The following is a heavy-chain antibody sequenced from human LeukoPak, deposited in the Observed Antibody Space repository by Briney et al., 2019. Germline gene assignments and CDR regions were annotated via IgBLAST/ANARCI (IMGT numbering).Heavy chain of an antibody. CDR1: GFTFDDYG. Sequence: PGGSLRLSGAASGFTFDDYGMSWVRQAPGKGLEWVSGINWNGGSTGYADSVKGRFTISRDNAKNSLYLQMNSLRAEDTALYYCARGVLRFLEWLSFSPEFDYWGQGTLVTVSS. CDR3: ARGVLRFLEWLSFSPEFDY. V-gene: IGHV3-20*04. J-gene: IGHJ4*02. CDR2: INWNGGST. D-gene: IGHD3-3*01.